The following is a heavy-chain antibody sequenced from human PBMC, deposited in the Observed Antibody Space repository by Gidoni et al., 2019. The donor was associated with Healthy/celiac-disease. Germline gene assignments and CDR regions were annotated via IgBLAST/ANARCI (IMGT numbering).Heavy chain of an antibody. J-gene: IGHJ4*02. D-gene: IGHD4-17*01. Sequence: QVQLQASGPGLVKPSETLSLTCTVSGGSISSYYWSWIRQPPGKGLEWIGYIYYSGSTNYNPYLKSRVTISVDTSKNQFSLKLSSVTAADTAVYYCTRSLRRAYGDYDYWGQGTLVTVSS. CDR3: TRSLRRAYGDYDY. V-gene: IGHV4-59*01. CDR1: GGSISSYY. CDR2: IYYSGST.